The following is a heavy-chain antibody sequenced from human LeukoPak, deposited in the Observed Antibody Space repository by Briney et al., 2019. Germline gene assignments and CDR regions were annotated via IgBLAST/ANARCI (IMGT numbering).Heavy chain of an antibody. J-gene: IGHJ3*01. CDR3: ARVDGSPDY. Sequence: ASVKVSCKASGYTFTKFDINWVRQATGQGLEWMGWVNLKSGYTGYAQKFQGRLTITRDTSINTAYMELSSLRSEDTAVYYCARVDGSPDYWGQGTMVTVSS. CDR2: VNLKSGYT. CDR1: GYTFTKFD. V-gene: IGHV1-8*03. D-gene: IGHD2-15*01.